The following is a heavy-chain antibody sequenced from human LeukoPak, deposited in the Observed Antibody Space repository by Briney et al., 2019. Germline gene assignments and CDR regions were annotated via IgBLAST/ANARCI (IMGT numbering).Heavy chain of an antibody. D-gene: IGHD7-27*01. J-gene: IGHJ4*02. CDR3: AKDAGGTGDSAY. Sequence: GGSLRLSCAASGFTFSSYGMHWVRQAPGKGLEWVAFIRYDGSNKYYAASVKGRFTISRDNSKNTLYLQMNSLRAEDTAVYYCAKDAGGTGDSAYWGQGTLVTVSS. V-gene: IGHV3-30*02. CDR1: GFTFSSYG. CDR2: IRYDGSNK.